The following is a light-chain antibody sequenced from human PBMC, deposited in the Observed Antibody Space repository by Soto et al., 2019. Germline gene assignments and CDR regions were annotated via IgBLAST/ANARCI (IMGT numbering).Light chain of an antibody. Sequence: QSVLTQPPSVSGSPGQRVTISCAWSSANIGAAYNVDWYQQLPGTAPKLLIYGNNNRPSGVPARFSGSKSGTSASLAIAGLQAEDEGDYYCQSYDSSLSGYVFGTGTKVTV. CDR3: QSYDSSLSGYV. V-gene: IGLV1-40*01. CDR2: GNN. CDR1: SANIGAAYN. J-gene: IGLJ1*01.